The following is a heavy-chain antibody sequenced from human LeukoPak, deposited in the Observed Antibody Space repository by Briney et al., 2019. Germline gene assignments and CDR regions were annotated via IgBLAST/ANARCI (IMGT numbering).Heavy chain of an antibody. CDR3: ARTIAVTSTPVWFDP. J-gene: IGHJ5*02. D-gene: IGHD6-19*01. Sequence: SETLSLTCAVYGGSFSDYYWSWIRQPPGKGLEWIGEINHSGNTNYNPSLKSRVTISVDTSKSQFSLMLSSVTAADTAVYYCARTIAVTSTPVWFDPRGQGTLVPV. CDR1: GGSFSDYY. V-gene: IGHV4-34*01. CDR2: INHSGNT.